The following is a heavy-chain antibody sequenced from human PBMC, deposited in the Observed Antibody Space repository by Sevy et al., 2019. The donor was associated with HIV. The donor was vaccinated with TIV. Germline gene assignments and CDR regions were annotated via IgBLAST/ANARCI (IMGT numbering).Heavy chain of an antibody. CDR3: ARGPPDGSYDYFDY. J-gene: IGHJ4*02. D-gene: IGHD1-26*01. CDR2: ISGSSNYI. V-gene: IGHV3-21*01. Sequence: GGSLRLSCAASGFTFSSYNMNWVRQAPGKGLEWVSSISGSSNYIYYADSMKGRFTISRDNAKNSLYLQMNSLRAEDTAVYYCARGPPDGSYDYFDYWGQGTPVTVSS. CDR1: GFTFSSYN.